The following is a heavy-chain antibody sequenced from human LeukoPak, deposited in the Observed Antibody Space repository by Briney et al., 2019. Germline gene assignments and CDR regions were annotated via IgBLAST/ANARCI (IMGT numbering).Heavy chain of an antibody. D-gene: IGHD5-12*01. CDR3: AKDRVHSGYKGAFDY. J-gene: IGHJ4*02. CDR1: GFTFKNFR. CDR2: IGATSNDI. Sequence: GESLKLSCAGSGFTFKNFRMNWVRQAPGKGLEWVSSIGATSNDINYIDSVRGRFTISRDNSKKTLYLQMNDLRAEDTAVYYCAKDRVHSGYKGAFDYWGQGTLVTVSS. V-gene: IGHV3-21*04.